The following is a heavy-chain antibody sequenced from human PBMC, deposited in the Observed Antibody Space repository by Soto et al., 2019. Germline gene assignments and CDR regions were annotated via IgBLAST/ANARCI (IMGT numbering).Heavy chain of an antibody. J-gene: IGHJ6*02. CDR1: GFTFDDYA. CDR3: AKDAITMVRGVISYYGMDV. D-gene: IGHD3-10*01. CDR2: ISWNSGSI. Sequence: EVQLVESGGGLVQPGRSLRLSCAASGFTFDDYAMHWVRQAPGQGLEWVSGISWNSGSIGYADSVKGRFTISRDNAKNSLYLQMNSLRAEDTALYYFAKDAITMVRGVISYYGMDVWGQGTTVTVSS. V-gene: IGHV3-9*01.